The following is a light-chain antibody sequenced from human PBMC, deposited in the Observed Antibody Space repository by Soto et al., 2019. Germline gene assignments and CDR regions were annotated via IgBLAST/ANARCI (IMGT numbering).Light chain of an antibody. CDR2: KTS. CDR3: QHWNDYSWT. CDR1: QSISIW. Sequence: DIHMTQSPSTLSASVGDRVTITCRASQSISIWLAWYQQNPGKAPNLLIYKTSSLETGVPSRFSGCGSGTEFTLTISSLQPDDFATYYCQHWNDYSWTFGQGTKVEVK. J-gene: IGKJ1*01. V-gene: IGKV1-5*03.